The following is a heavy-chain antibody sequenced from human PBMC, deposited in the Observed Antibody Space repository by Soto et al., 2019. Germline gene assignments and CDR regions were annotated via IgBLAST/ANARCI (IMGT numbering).Heavy chain of an antibody. CDR3: AKDTRYYDSGTPFDY. J-gene: IGHJ4*02. Sequence: GGSLRLSCAASGFTFSSYAMSWVRQAPGKGLEWVSAISGSGGSTYYADSVKGRFTISRDNSKNTLYLQMNSLRAEDTAVYYCAKDTRYYDSGTPFDYWGQGTLVTVSS. D-gene: IGHD3-22*01. CDR1: GFTFSSYA. V-gene: IGHV3-23*01. CDR2: ISGSGGST.